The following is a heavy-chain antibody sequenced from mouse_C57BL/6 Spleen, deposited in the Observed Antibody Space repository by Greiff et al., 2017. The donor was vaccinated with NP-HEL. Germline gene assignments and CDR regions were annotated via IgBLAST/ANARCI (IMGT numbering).Heavy chain of an antibody. V-gene: IGHV1-85*01. CDR2: IYPRDGST. Sequence: VMLVESGPELVKPGASVKLSCKASGYTFTSYDINWVKQRPGQGLEWIGWIYPRDGSTKYNEKFKGKATLTVDTSSSTAYMELHSLTSEDSAVYFCARKDYYGSSYFDVWGTGTTVTVSS. CDR1: GYTFTSYD. CDR3: ARKDYYGSSYFDV. D-gene: IGHD1-1*01. J-gene: IGHJ1*03.